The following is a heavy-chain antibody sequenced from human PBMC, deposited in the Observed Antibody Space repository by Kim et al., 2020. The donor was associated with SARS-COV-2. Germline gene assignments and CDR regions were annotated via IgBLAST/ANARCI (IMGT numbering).Heavy chain of an antibody. D-gene: IGHD3-16*01. J-gene: IGHJ4*02. CDR3: AKQVWGFDY. Sequence: GSLRLSCAASGLTFSSDAMTWVRQAPGKGLEWVSTISGNGANTYYADSVKGRFTISRDNSKNTLYLQMNSLRAEDTAVYYCAKQVWGFDYWGQGTLVTVSS. V-gene: IGHV3-23*01. CDR2: ISGNGANT. CDR1: GLTFSSDA.